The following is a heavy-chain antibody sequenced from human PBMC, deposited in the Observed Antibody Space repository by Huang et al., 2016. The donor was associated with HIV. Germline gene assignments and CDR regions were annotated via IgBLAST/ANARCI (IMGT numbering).Heavy chain of an antibody. CDR3: ARLIGSPSFYYGLDV. D-gene: IGHD3-10*01. CDR2: IYPGDSDT. J-gene: IGHJ6*02. Sequence: EVQLVQSGAEVKKPGESLKISCKGSGYRFRSNWIGWVRQMPGKGLEWRGIIYPGDSDTRYSQSFQGQVTISADKSINTAYLQWSSLKASDTAMYYCARLIGSPSFYYGLDVWGQGTTVTVSS. V-gene: IGHV5-51*01. CDR1: GYRFRSNW.